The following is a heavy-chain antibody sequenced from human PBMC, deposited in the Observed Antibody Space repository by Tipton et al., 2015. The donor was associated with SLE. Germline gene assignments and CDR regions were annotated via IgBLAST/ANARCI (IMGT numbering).Heavy chain of an antibody. Sequence: LRLSCTVSGGSISSYYWSWIRQPPGKGLEWIGYIYYSGSTNYNPSPKSRVTVSVDTSKNQFSLKLSSVTAADTAVYYCARDSPPANVWGKGTTVTVSS. V-gene: IGHV4-59*01. CDR2: IYYSGST. CDR1: GGSISSYY. J-gene: IGHJ6*04. CDR3: ARDSPPANV.